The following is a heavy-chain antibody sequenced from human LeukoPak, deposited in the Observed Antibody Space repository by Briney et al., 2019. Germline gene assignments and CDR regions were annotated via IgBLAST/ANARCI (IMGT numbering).Heavy chain of an antibody. Sequence: PSETLSLTCTVSGGSISSSSYYWGWIRQPPGKGLEWIGSIYYSGSTYYNPSLKSRVTISVDTSKNQSSLKLSSVTAADTAVYYCAGTTIQGWFDPWGQGTLVTVSS. V-gene: IGHV4-39*07. CDR3: AGTTIQGWFDP. J-gene: IGHJ5*02. CDR2: IYYSGST. CDR1: GGSISSSSYY. D-gene: IGHD5-12*01.